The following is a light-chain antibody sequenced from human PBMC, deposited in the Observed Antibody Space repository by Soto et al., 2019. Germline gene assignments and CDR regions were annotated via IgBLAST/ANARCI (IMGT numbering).Light chain of an antibody. CDR3: QQRSNWPPT. CDR2: DAS. Sequence: EIVFTQSPATLSLSPGERATLSCRASQSVSSYLAWYQQKPGQAPRLLIYDASNRATGIPARFSGSGSGTDFTLTISSLEPEDFAVYYCQQRSNWPPTFGPGTRLEIK. J-gene: IGKJ5*01. CDR1: QSVSSY. V-gene: IGKV3-11*01.